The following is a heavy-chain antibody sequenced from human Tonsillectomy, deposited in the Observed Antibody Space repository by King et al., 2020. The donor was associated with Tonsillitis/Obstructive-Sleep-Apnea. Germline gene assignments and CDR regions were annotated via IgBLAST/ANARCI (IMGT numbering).Heavy chain of an antibody. Sequence: QLVQSGAEVKKPGASVKVSCKASGYTFTSHGISWVRQAPGQGLEWMGWISIYNGKTNYAQNFQGRVTMTTDTSTSTAYMELRSLRSDDTAMYYCAKDSHDNGDDVFKHYYYYMDVWGKGTTVTVSS. CDR3: AKDSHDNGDDVFKHYYYYMDV. D-gene: IGHD4-17*01. V-gene: IGHV1-18*01. CDR2: ISIYNGKT. CDR1: GYTFTSHG. J-gene: IGHJ6*03.